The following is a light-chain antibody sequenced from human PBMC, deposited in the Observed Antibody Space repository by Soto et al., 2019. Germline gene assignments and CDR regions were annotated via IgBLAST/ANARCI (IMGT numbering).Light chain of an antibody. J-gene: IGKJ1*01. CDR3: QQYGSSPTT. V-gene: IGKV3-20*01. CDR2: DGS. CDR1: QSVSGY. Sequence: EIVLTQSPATLSLSPGERATLSCRASQSVSGYLAWYQQKPGQAPRLLIYDGSHRAAGIPSRFSGSGSGTDFTLTISRLEPEDFAVYYCQQYGSSPTTFGQGTKVDIK.